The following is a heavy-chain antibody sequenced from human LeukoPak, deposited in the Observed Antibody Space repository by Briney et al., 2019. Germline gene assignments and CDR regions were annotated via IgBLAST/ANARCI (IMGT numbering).Heavy chain of an antibody. CDR1: GDSIRSYY. D-gene: IGHD2-15*01. V-gene: IGHV4-4*09. CDR2: IYTSGST. CDR3: ARTSLHGPTLYYYYYMDV. Sequence: PSETLSLTCTVSGDSIRSYYWSWIRQPPGKGLEWIGYIYTSGSTNYNPSLKSRVTISVDTSKNQFSLKLSSVTAADTAVYYCARTSLHGPTLYYYYYMDVWGKGTTVTASS. J-gene: IGHJ6*03.